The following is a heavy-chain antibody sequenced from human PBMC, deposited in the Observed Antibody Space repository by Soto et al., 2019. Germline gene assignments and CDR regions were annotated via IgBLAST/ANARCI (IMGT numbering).Heavy chain of an antibody. CDR3: ARDSYGMDV. J-gene: IGHJ6*02. CDR1: GGSISSYY. V-gene: IGHV4-59*01. CDR2: IYYSGST. Sequence: SETLSLTCTVSGGSISSYYWSWIRQPPGKGLEWIGYIYYSGSTNYNPSLKSRVTISVDTSKNQFSLKLSSVTAADTAVYYCARDSYGMDVWGQGTTVTVSS.